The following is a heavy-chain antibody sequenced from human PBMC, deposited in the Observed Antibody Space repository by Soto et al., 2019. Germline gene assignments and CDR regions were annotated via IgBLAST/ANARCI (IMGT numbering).Heavy chain of an antibody. Sequence: PGESLKISCKGSGYGFTSYWISWVRQMPGKGLEWMGRIDPSDSYTNYSPSFQGHVTISADKSISTAYLQWSSLKASDTAMYYCARHRAARPKGYYYGMDVWGQGTTVTVSS. CDR3: ARHRAARPKGYYYGMDV. V-gene: IGHV5-10-1*01. CDR2: IDPSDSYT. D-gene: IGHD6-6*01. CDR1: GYGFTSYW. J-gene: IGHJ6*02.